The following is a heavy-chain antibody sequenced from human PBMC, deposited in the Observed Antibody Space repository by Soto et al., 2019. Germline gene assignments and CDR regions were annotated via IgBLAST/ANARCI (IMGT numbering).Heavy chain of an antibody. V-gene: IGHV3-33*01. CDR3: ARDGGITISSHYYYGMDV. CDR2: IWYDGSNK. D-gene: IGHD3-3*01. Sequence: HPGGSLRLSCAASGFTFSSYGMHWVRQAPGKGLEWVAVIWYDGSNKYYADSVKGRFTISRDNSKNTLYLQMNSLRAEDTAVYYCARDGGITISSHYYYGMDVWGQGTTVTVS. J-gene: IGHJ6*02. CDR1: GFTFSSYG.